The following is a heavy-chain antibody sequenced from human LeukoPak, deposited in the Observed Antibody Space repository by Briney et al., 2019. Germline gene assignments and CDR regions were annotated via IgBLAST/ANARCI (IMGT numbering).Heavy chain of an antibody. CDR1: GFTFSDYY. J-gene: IGHJ4*02. CDR2: IYSGGST. CDR3: ARYGGYFDY. Sequence: PGGSLRLSCAASGFTFSDYYMSWIRQAPGKGLEWVSVIYSGGSTYYADSVKGRFTISRDNSKNTLYLQMNSLRAEDTAVYYCARYGGYFDYWGQGTLVTVSS. V-gene: IGHV3-66*01. D-gene: IGHD4/OR15-4a*01.